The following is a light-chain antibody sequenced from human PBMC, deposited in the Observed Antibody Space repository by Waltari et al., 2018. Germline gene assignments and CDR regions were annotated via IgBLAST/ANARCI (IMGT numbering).Light chain of an antibody. CDR3: SSYTSSSGGV. CDR2: DVS. J-gene: IGLJ2*01. Sequence: QSALPQPASVSGSPGQSITISCTGTSSDVGGYNYVYWYQPHPGKAPKLMIYDVSNRPSGVSNRFSGSKSGNTASLTISGLQAEDEADYYCSSYTSSSGGVFGGGTKLTVL. V-gene: IGLV2-14*03. CDR1: SSDVGGYNY.